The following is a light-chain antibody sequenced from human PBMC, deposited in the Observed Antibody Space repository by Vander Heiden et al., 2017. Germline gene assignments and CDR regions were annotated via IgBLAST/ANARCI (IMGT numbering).Light chain of an antibody. Sequence: IKMTQPPSTVSASVGDRVTITCRASQGIPNWLAWYQQKPGKAPKLLIYKTSSLESGVPSRFSGSGSVTEFTLTISSLQPDDFATYYCQHEEPSSETFGQGTKVEIK. CDR1: QGIPNW. CDR2: KTS. CDR3: QHEEPSSET. J-gene: IGKJ1*01. V-gene: IGKV1-5*03.